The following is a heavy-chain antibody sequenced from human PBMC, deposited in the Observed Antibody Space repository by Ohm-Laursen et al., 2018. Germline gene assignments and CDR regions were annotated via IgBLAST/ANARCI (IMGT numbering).Heavy chain of an antibody. CDR3: AHRACSSTSCYLDYFDF. V-gene: IGHV2-70*12. CDR2: IDWDDDK. CDR1: GGSFSSYY. D-gene: IGHD2-2*01. J-gene: IGHJ4*02. Sequence: TLSLTCTVYGGSFSSYYWSWIRQPPGKALEWLARIDWDDDKHYSTSLKTRLTISKDTSKNQVVLTMTNMDPVDTATYYCAHRACSSTSCYLDYFDFWGQGTLVTVSS.